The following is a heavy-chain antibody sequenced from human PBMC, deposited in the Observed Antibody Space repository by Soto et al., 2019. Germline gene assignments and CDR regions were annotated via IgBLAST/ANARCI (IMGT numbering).Heavy chain of an antibody. Sequence: SETLSLTCIVSGGSIRSGDYYWTWIRQPPGKGLEWIGYIYYSGNTYYNPSLKSRVTISVDTSKNQFSLKLSSVTAADTAVYYCARDAERRNGYTHFDYWGQGTLVTVSS. J-gene: IGHJ4*02. CDR3: ARDAERRNGYTHFDY. CDR1: GGSIRSGDYY. V-gene: IGHV4-30-4*01. D-gene: IGHD5-12*01. CDR2: IYYSGNT.